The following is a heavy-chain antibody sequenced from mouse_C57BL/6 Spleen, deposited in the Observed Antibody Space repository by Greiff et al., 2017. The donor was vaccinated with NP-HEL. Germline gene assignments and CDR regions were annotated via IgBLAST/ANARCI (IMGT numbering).Heavy chain of an antibody. CDR3: ARADGNLSWDPAWFAD. J-gene: IGHJ3*01. CDR1: GFNFKDYY. CDR2: IDPEDGDT. V-gene: IGHV14-2*01. Sequence: EVQLQESGAELVKPGASVKLSCTASGFNFKDYYMHWVKQRTEQGLAWIGRIDPEDGDTKYAPKFKGKATITADTSSNTAYLQLSSLTSEDSAVYYCARADGNLSWDPAWFADWGQGTLVTVSA. D-gene: IGHD2-1*01.